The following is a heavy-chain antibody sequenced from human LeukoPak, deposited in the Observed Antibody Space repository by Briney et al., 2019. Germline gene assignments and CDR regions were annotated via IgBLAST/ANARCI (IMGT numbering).Heavy chain of an antibody. V-gene: IGHV3-23*01. CDR3: ATYNWNYGDAFDI. Sequence: GGSLRLSCAASGFTFSSYAMSWVRQAPGKGLEWVSAISGSGGSTYYADSVKGRFTISRDNSKNTLYLQMNSLIAEDTAVYYCATYNWNYGDAFDIWGQGTMVTVSS. CDR1: GFTFSSYA. J-gene: IGHJ3*02. D-gene: IGHD1-7*01. CDR2: ISGSGGST.